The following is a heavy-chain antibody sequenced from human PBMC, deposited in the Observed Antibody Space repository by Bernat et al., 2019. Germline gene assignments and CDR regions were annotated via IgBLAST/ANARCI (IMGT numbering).Heavy chain of an antibody. CDR3: ASLGGSGDGRDR. CDR1: GFTFSNSR. V-gene: IGHV3-74*02. J-gene: IGHJ5*02. CDR2: IDRDGITT. D-gene: IGHD3-10*01. Sequence: VQLVESGGGVVQPGRSLRLSCAASGFTFSNSRMHWVRQGPGEGLVWVSCIDRDGITTYNADSVKGRFTISRDNAKNTLFLQMNSLRVDDTALYYCASLGGSGDGRDRWGQGTLVTVSS.